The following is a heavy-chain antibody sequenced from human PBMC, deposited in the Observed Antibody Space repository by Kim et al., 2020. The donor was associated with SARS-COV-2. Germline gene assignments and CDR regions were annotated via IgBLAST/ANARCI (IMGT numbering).Heavy chain of an antibody. J-gene: IGHJ5*02. D-gene: IGHD3-10*01. Sequence: SENLSLTCTVSGGSISSYYWSWIRQPPGKGLEWIGYIYYSGSTNYNPSLKSRVTISVDTSKNQFSLKLSSVTAADTAVYYCARQVTMVRGVSPWFDPWGQGTLVTVSS. CDR1: GGSISSYY. V-gene: IGHV4-59*08. CDR3: ARQVTMVRGVSPWFDP. CDR2: IYYSGST.